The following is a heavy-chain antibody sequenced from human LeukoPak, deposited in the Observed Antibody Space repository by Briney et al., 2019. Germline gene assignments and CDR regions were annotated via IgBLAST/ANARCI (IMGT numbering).Heavy chain of an antibody. V-gene: IGHV4-61*02. J-gene: IGHJ4*02. Sequence: SQTLSLTCTVSGGSISSGSYYWSWIRQPAGKGLQWIGRIYTSGSTNYNPSLKSRVTISVDTSKNQFSLKLSSVTAVDTAVYYCARASSYGFFVIDYWGQGTLVTVSS. CDR1: GGSISSGSYY. D-gene: IGHD5-18*01. CDR3: ARASSYGFFVIDY. CDR2: IYTSGST.